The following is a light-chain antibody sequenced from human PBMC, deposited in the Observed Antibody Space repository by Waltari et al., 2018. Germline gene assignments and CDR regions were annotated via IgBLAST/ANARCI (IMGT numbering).Light chain of an antibody. V-gene: IGKV3-15*01. CDR3: QQYSNWPYT. J-gene: IGKJ2*01. CDR2: VAS. CDR1: QSVPTN. Sequence: EIVMTQSPDTMSVAPGERVTLSCRASQSVPTNLAWYQQKPGQPPRLLIYVASTRATGVPARFRGSGSGTGFTLTISSLESEDFAVYYCQQYSNWPYTFGQGTKLEIK.